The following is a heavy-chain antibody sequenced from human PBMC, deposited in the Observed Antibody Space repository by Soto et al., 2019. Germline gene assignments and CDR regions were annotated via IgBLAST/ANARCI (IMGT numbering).Heavy chain of an antibody. V-gene: IGHV1-69*01. Sequence: QVPLVQSGAEVKKPGSSVKVSCKASGGTFSSYAISWVRQAPGQGLEWMGGIIPIFGTANYAQKFQGRVTITADESTSTAYMELSSLRSEDTAVYYCARDIVATITISPRMEYYYYGMDVWGQGTTVTVSS. CDR1: GGTFSSYA. CDR2: IIPIFGTA. CDR3: ARDIVATITISPRMEYYYYGMDV. D-gene: IGHD5-12*01. J-gene: IGHJ6*02.